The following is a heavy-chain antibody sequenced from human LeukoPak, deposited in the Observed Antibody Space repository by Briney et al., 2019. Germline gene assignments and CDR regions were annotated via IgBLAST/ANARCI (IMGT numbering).Heavy chain of an antibody. D-gene: IGHD2-15*01. Sequence: SETLSLTCTVSGGSISSSSYYWGWIRQPPGKGLEWIGSIYYSGSTYYNPSLKSRVTISVDTSKNQFSLKLSSVTAADTAVYYCARHRGGTYYDAFDIWGQGTMVTVSS. CDR3: ARHRGGTYYDAFDI. V-gene: IGHV4-39*01. CDR1: GGSISSSSYY. J-gene: IGHJ3*02. CDR2: IYYSGST.